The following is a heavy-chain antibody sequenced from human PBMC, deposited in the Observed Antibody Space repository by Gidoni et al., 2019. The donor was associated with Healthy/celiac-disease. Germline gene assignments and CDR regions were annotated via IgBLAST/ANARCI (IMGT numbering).Heavy chain of an antibody. CDR2: TYISGST. V-gene: IGHV3-66*02. CDR1: GLIVSTNY. CDR3: AREGDKSDGFDI. J-gene: IGHJ3*02. Sequence: VQLVESGGGLVQPGGSLRLSCAASGLIVSTNYMSWVRQAPGKGLEWVAVTYISGSTYYADSVKGRFTVSRDNSKNTLYLQINNLRAEDTAVYYCAREGDKSDGFDIWGQGTMVTVSS. D-gene: IGHD2-21*01.